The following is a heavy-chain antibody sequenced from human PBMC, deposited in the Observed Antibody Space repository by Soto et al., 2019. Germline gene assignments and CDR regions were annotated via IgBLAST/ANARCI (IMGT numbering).Heavy chain of an antibody. D-gene: IGHD3-3*01. CDR3: ARDATYDFWSGYFDY. CDR1: GYTFTSYG. Sequence: ASVKVSCKASGYTFTSYGISWVRQAPGQGLEWMGWISAYNGNTNYAQKLQGRVTMTTDTSTSTAYMELRSLRSDDTAVYYCARDATYDFWSGYFDYWGQGTLVTVSS. J-gene: IGHJ4*02. V-gene: IGHV1-18*01. CDR2: ISAYNGNT.